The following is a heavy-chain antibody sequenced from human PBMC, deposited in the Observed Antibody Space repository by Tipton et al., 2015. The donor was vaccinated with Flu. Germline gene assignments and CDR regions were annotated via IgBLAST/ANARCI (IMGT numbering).Heavy chain of an antibody. J-gene: IGHJ6*02. V-gene: IGHV3-48*03. CDR3: ARLYGDPHRGYYYYGMDV. CDR2: ISSSGSTI. D-gene: IGHD4-17*01. CDR1: GFTFSSYE. Sequence: SLRLSCAASGFTFSSYEMNWVRQAPGKGLEWVSYISSSGSTIYYADSVKGRFTISRGNAKNSLYLQMNSLRAEDTAVYYCARLYGDPHRGYYYYGMDVWGQGTTVTVSS.